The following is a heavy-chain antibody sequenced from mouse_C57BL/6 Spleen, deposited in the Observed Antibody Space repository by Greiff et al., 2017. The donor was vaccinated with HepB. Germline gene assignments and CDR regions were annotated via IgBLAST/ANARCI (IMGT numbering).Heavy chain of an antibody. CDR3: AKNYYGSSPHYYAMDY. V-gene: IGHV2-5*01. J-gene: IGHJ4*01. Sequence: VQVVESGPGLVQPSQSLSITCTVSGFSLTSYGVHWVRQSPGKGLEWLGVIWRGGSTDYNAAFMSRLSITKDNSKSQVFFKMNSLQADDTAIYYCAKNYYGSSPHYYAMDYWGQGTSVTVSS. D-gene: IGHD1-1*01. CDR1: GFSLTSYG. CDR2: IWRGGST.